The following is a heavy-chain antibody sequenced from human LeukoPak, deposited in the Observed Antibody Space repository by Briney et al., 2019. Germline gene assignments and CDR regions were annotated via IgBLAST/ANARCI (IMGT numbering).Heavy chain of an antibody. CDR2: ISGRGGGT. D-gene: IGHD2-2*02. Sequence: GGSLRLSCAASGFTFTAYAMSWVRQAPGKGLEWVSAISGRGGGTYYADSVKGRFTISRDNSKNTVYLQMNSLRGEDTAVYYCAKEVGGYTTFDYWGQGTLVTVSS. CDR1: GFTFTAYA. J-gene: IGHJ4*02. CDR3: AKEVGGYTTFDY. V-gene: IGHV3-23*01.